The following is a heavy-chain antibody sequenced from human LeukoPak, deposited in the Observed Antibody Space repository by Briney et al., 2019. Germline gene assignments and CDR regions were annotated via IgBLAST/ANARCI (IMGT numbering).Heavy chain of an antibody. CDR1: GGTFSSYA. CDR2: IIPIFGTA. CDR3: ERVNCGGDCYSDRGAFDI. D-gene: IGHD2-21*02. J-gene: IGHJ3*02. V-gene: IGHV1-69*13. Sequence: SVKVSCKASGGTFSSYAISWVRQAPGQGLEWMGGIIPIFGTANYAQKFQGRVTITADESTSTAYMELSSVRSKDTAVYYCERVNCGGDCYSDRGAFDIWGQGTMVTVSS.